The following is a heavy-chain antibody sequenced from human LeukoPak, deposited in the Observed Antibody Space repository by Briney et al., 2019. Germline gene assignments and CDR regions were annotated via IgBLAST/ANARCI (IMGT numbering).Heavy chain of an antibody. CDR3: TRVYYYDSSGYHRPFDY. Sequence: GGSLRLSCTASGFTFGDYAMSWFRQAPGKGLEWVGFIRSKANGGTTEYAASVKGRFTISRDDSKSIAYLQMNSLKTEDTAVYYCTRVYYYDSSGYHRPFDYWGQGTLVTVSS. V-gene: IGHV3-49*03. CDR2: IRSKANGGTT. CDR1: GFTFGDYA. D-gene: IGHD3-22*01. J-gene: IGHJ4*02.